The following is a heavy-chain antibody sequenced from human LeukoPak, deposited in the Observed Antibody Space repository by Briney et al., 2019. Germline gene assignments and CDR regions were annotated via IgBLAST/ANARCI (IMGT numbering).Heavy chain of an antibody. CDR1: GGSISSGSYY. CDR3: ARERGYSSSWFY. V-gene: IGHV4-39*07. CDR2: LYYSGST. J-gene: IGHJ4*02. Sequence: SETLSLTCTVSGGSISSGSYYWSWIRQPPGKGLEWIGSLYYSGSTFYSPSLKSRVTISLDTSKNQFSLKLGSVTAADTAVYYCARERGYSSSWFYWGQGTLVTVSS. D-gene: IGHD6-13*01.